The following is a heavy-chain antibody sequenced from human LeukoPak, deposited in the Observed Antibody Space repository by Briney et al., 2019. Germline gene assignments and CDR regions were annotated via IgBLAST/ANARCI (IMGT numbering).Heavy chain of an antibody. CDR1: GFTFSSYG. D-gene: IGHD6-13*01. J-gene: IGHJ5*02. Sequence: GGSLRLSCAASGFTFSSYGMHWVRQAPGKGLEWVAVISYDGSNKYYADSVKGRFTISRDNSKNTLYLQMNSLRAEDTAVYYCAKSALPGIAAAGNNWFDPWGQGTLVTVSS. V-gene: IGHV3-30*18. CDR2: ISYDGSNK. CDR3: AKSALPGIAAAGNNWFDP.